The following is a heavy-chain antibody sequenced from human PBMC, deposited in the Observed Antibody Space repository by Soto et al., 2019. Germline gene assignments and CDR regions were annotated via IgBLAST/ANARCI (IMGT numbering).Heavy chain of an antibody. D-gene: IGHD5-18*01. CDR3: ARGGAWRQNGHVPLAF. CDR1: GASITSGSYS. Sequence: PSETLSLTCTVSGASITSGSYSWSWIRQAPGKGLEWIGNIHVTGYTAFSPSLKRRVTMSVDTSKNQFSLNVNSVTAADTAVYYCARGGAWRQNGHVPLAFWGKGTLDTVSS. CDR2: IHVTGYT. J-gene: IGHJ4*02. V-gene: IGHV4-30-2*01.